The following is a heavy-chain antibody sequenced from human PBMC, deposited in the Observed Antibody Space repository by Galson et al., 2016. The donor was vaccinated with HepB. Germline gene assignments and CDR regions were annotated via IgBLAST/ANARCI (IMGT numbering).Heavy chain of an antibody. J-gene: IGHJ2*01. CDR3: ALQAGSYHQGGTGRRYFDL. CDR1: GFTFSSYG. Sequence: SLRLSCAASGFTFSSYGMYWVRQAPGKGLEWVAVIWYDGSDQYYADSVKGRFTISRDNSRNTLHLQMNSLRAEDTAMYYCALQAGSYHQGGTGRRYFDLWGRGTLVTVSS. V-gene: IGHV3-33*07. D-gene: IGHD3-10*01. CDR2: IWYDGSDQ.